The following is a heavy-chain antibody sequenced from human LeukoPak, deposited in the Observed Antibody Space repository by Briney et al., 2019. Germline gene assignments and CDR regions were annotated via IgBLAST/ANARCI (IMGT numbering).Heavy chain of an antibody. CDR1: GGSISSYY. D-gene: IGHD5-18*01. V-gene: IGHV4-59*01. Sequence: SETPSLTCTVSGGSISSYYWSWIRQPPGKGLEWIGYIYYSGSTNYNPSLKSRVTISVDTSKNQFSLKLSSVTAADMAVYYCARGGANLDSYGSEWGQGTLVTVSS. CDR2: IYYSGST. J-gene: IGHJ4*02. CDR3: ARGGANLDSYGSE.